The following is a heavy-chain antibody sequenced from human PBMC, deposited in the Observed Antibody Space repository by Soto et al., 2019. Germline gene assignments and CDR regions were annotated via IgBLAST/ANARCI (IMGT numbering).Heavy chain of an antibody. D-gene: IGHD5-12*01. CDR1: GFTFSSFA. V-gene: IGHV3-30*01. J-gene: IGHJ6*02. Sequence: QVQLVESGGGVVQPGRSLRLSCAASGFTFSSFAMHWVRQAPGKGLEWVAVTSYDGSNTYYADSVKGRFTISRDNXKXPXXRQMNSLRAEDTAVYYCARDGNGGYDWDYCYGMDVWGQGTTVTVSS. CDR2: TSYDGSNT. CDR3: ARDGNGGYDWDYCYGMDV.